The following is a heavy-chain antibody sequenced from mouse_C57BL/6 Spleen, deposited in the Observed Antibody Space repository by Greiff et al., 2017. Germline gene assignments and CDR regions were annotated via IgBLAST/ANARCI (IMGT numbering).Heavy chain of an antibody. CDR3: ASYDYDEGFAY. V-gene: IGHV1-61*01. CDR1: GYTFTSYW. CDR2: IYPSDSET. D-gene: IGHD2-4*01. J-gene: IGHJ3*01. Sequence: QVHVKQPGAELVRPGSSVKLSCKASGYTFTSYWMDWVKQRPGQGLEWIGNIYPSDSETHYNQKFKDKATLTVDKSSSTAYMQLSSLTSEDSAVYYCASYDYDEGFAYWGQGTLVTVSA.